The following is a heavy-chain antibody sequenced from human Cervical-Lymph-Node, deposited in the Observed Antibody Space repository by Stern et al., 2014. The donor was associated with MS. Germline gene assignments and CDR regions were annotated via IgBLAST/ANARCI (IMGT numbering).Heavy chain of an antibody. D-gene: IGHD2-21*02. Sequence: QVQLVQSGPGLVKPSQTLSLICAVSGGSMASSTGGYFWSWLRQPPGKGLAWIGFIYYRGSPYYNPSLKRRTTISVDRSKNQVSLRLTSMTAADTAVYYCARVAYCGGDCSAFDSWGQGTLVTVSS. CDR2: IYYRGSP. CDR3: ARVAYCGGDCSAFDS. J-gene: IGHJ4*02. CDR1: GGSMASSTGGYF. V-gene: IGHV4-31*11.